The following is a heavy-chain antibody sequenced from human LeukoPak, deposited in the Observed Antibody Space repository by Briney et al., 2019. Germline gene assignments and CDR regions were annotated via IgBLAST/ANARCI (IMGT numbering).Heavy chain of an antibody. V-gene: IGHV1-69*06. CDR3: ARVPYCSSTSCYFTWFDP. CDR1: GYTFTSYG. CDR2: IIPIFGTA. D-gene: IGHD2-2*01. J-gene: IGHJ5*02. Sequence: GASVKVSCKASGYTFTSYGISWVRQAPGQGLEWMGGIIPIFGTANYAQKFQGRVTITADKSTSTAYMELSSLRSEDTAVYYCARVPYCSSTSCYFTWFDPWGQGTLVTVSS.